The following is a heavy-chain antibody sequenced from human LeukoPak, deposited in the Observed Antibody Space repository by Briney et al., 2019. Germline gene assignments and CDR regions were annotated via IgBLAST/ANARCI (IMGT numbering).Heavy chain of an antibody. CDR1: GGSISSYY. CDR3: ARDPADYYGSGSYPY. J-gene: IGHJ4*02. Sequence: SETLSLTCTVSGGSISSYYWSWIRQPPGKGLEWIGYINYRGSTNHNPSLKSRVTISVDTSKNQFSLKLSSVTAADTAVYYCARDPADYYGSGSYPYWGQGTLVTVSS. CDR2: INYRGST. V-gene: IGHV4-59*12. D-gene: IGHD3-10*01.